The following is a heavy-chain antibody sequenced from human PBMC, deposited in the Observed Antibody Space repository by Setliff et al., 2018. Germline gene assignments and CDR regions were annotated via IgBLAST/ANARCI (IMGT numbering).Heavy chain of an antibody. V-gene: IGHV3-74*01. CDR2: INRSGTST. J-gene: IGHJ4*02. CDR3: ARGFGYAAWYYLDY. D-gene: IGHD2-2*03. Sequence: GGSLRLSCAASGFTFSDYWMYWVRQAPGKGLVWVSGINRSGTSTSYADSVKGRFTISRDNAKNSLYLQMNSLRVEDTAVYYCARGFGYAAWYYLDYWGQGTLVTVSS. CDR1: GFTFSDYW.